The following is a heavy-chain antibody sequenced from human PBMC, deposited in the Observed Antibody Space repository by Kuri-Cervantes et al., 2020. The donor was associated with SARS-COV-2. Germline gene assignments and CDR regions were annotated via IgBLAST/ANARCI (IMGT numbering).Heavy chain of an antibody. Sequence: GGSLRLSCAASGFTFDDYAMHWVRQAPGKGLEWVSGISWNSGSIGYADSVKGRFTIPRDNAKNSLYLQMNSLRVEDTALYHCARERSGSYDYWGQGTLVTVSS. V-gene: IGHV3-9*01. J-gene: IGHJ4*02. CDR2: ISWNSGSI. D-gene: IGHD1-26*01. CDR3: ARERSGSYDY. CDR1: GFTFDDYA.